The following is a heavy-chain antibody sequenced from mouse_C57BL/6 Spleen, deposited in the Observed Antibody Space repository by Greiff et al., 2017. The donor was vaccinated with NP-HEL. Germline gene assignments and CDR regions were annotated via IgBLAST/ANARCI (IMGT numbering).Heavy chain of an antibody. J-gene: IGHJ4*01. CDR3: ARQESHYAMDY. Sequence: EVHLVESGGGLVKPGGSLKLSCAASGFTFSSYAMSWVRQTPEKRLEWVATISDGGSYTYYPDNVKGRFTISRDNAKNNLYLQMSHLKSEDTAMYYCARQESHYAMDYWGQGTSVTVSS. V-gene: IGHV5-4*01. CDR2: ISDGGSYT. CDR1: GFTFSSYA.